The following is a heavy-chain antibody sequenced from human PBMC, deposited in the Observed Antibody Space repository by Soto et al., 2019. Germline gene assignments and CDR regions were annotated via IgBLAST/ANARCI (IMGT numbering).Heavy chain of an antibody. D-gene: IGHD3-22*01. CDR3: AKIGIPDYYDRSGFAY. V-gene: IGHV3-30*18. Sequence: QVQLVESGGGVVQPGRSLRLSCAASGFSFSRCAMHWVRQAPGKGLEWVAVISYDGTNKYYPDSVNGRFTIYRDNSKNTLSLQMDSLRPEDTAVYYCAKIGIPDYYDRSGFAYWGQGTLVTVSS. CDR1: GFSFSRCA. CDR2: ISYDGTNK. J-gene: IGHJ4*02.